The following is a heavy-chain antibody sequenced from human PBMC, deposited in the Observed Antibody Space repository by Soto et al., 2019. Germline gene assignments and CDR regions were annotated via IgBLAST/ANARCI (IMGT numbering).Heavy chain of an antibody. J-gene: IGHJ4*02. D-gene: IGHD3-16*01. CDR3: ASYRGALYFES. V-gene: IGHV4-59*01. CDR1: CRSMSSKY. CDR2: VFYGGT. Sequence: PSETLSLTCSDSCRSMSSKYWSWIRQSPDKGLEWLGYVFYGGTDYNPSLGGRVSMSVETSKSQFSLKLTSVTVADTAVYYCASYRGALYFESWGPGILVTVSS.